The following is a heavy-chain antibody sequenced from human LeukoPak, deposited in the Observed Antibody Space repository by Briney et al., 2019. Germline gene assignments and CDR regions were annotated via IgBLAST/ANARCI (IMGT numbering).Heavy chain of an antibody. D-gene: IGHD4-17*01. CDR3: ARGLGYGEYLVPFDI. Sequence: SETLSLTCTVSGGSISSYYWSWIRQPPGKGLEWVGYIYYSGSTNYNPSLKSRVTISVDTSKNQFSLKLSSVTAADTAVYYCARGLGYGEYLVPFDIWGQGTLVTVSS. CDR1: GGSISSYY. J-gene: IGHJ3*02. V-gene: IGHV4-59*01. CDR2: IYYSGST.